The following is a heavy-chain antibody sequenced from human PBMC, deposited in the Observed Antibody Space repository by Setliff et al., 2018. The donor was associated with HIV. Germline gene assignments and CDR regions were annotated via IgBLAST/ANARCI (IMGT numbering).Heavy chain of an antibody. J-gene: IGHJ6*03. CDR1: GYSFTSYW. Sequence: GESLKISCKGSGYSFTSYWIGWVRQMPGKGLEWMGIINLDDSDIRYSPSFQGQVTISADKSISTAYLQWSSLKASDTAMYYCARLTYYYDSSGYYSDNYYMDVWGKGTTVTVSS. D-gene: IGHD3-22*01. CDR2: INLDDSDI. V-gene: IGHV5-51*01. CDR3: ARLTYYYDSSGYYSDNYYMDV.